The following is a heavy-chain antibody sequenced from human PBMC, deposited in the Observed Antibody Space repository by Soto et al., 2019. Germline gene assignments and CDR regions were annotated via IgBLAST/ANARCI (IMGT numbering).Heavy chain of an antibody. J-gene: IGHJ4*02. D-gene: IGHD4-17*01. CDR1: GGSISSYY. CDR3: ARHPSTYGDYRDY. CDR2: IYYSGST. Sequence: SETLSLTCTVSGGSISSYYWSWIRQPPGKGLEWIGYIYYSGSTNYNPSLKSQVTTSVDTSKNQFSLKLSSVTAADTAVYYCARHPSTYGDYRDYWGQGTLVTVSS. V-gene: IGHV4-59*08.